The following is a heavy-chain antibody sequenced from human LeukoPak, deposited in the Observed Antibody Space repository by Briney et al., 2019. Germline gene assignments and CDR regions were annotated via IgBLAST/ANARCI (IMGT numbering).Heavy chain of an antibody. D-gene: IGHD3-10*01. CDR3: ARDFMVRGVTTPDY. CDR1: GYTFTGYY. Sequence: ASVKVSCKASGYTFTGYYMHWVRQAPGQGLEWMGWINPNSGFTNYAQKFQGRVTMTRDTSISTAYMELSRLRSDDTAVYYCARDFMVRGVTTPDYWGQGTLVTVSS. V-gene: IGHV1-2*02. J-gene: IGHJ4*02. CDR2: INPNSGFT.